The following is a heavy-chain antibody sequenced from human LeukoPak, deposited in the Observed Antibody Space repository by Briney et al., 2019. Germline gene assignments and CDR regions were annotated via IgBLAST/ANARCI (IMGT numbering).Heavy chain of an antibody. CDR2: IYHSGST. J-gene: IGHJ4*02. V-gene: IGHV4-38-2*02. Sequence: PSETLSLTCTVSGYSISSGYYWGWIRQPPGKGLEWIGSIYHSGSTNYNPSLKSRVTISVDTSKNQFSLKLSSVTAADTAVYYCARDQGVTTPFDYWGQGTLVTVSS. CDR1: GYSISSGYY. CDR3: ARDQGVTTPFDY. D-gene: IGHD4-17*01.